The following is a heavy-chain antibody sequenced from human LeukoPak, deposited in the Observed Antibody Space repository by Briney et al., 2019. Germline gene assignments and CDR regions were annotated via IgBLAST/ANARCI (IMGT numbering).Heavy chain of an antibody. J-gene: IGHJ6*03. CDR1: GFTFSSYA. CDR3: ARSFGSSFYYYYYYFMDV. V-gene: IGHV3-23*01. Sequence: QAGGSLRLSCAASGFTFSSYAMSWVRQAPGKGMEWVSAISGSGGSTYYADSVKGGFTISRDNSKNTLYLQMNSLRAEDTAVYYCARSFGSSFYYYYYYFMDVWGKGTTVTISS. CDR2: ISGSGGST. D-gene: IGHD6-13*01.